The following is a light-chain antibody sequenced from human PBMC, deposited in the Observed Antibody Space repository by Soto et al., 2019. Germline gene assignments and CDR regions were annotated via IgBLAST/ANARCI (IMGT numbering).Light chain of an antibody. CDR3: QYWDDYSWT. CDR2: KAS. V-gene: IGKV1-5*03. Sequence: DIQMTQSPSTLSASVGDRVTITCRASQSITDWLAWYQQKPGKAPKFLIYKASNLEGGVPSRFSGSGSGTEFTLTFSSVQLDDFATYYCQYWDDYSWTFGQGTKVEIK. CDR1: QSITDW. J-gene: IGKJ1*01.